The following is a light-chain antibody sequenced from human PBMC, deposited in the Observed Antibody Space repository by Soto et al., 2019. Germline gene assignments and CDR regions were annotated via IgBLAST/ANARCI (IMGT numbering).Light chain of an antibody. CDR2: EVS. J-gene: IGLJ1*01. CDR1: SSDIGNYNY. V-gene: IGLV2-14*01. CDR3: ISYTSNSLYV. Sequence: QSALTQPASVSGSPGQSITISCTGASSDIGNYNYVSWYQQHPGKAPKLMIFEVSHRPSGVSTRFSGSKSGNTASLIISGLQAEDEADYYCISYTSNSLYVFGTGTKLTVL.